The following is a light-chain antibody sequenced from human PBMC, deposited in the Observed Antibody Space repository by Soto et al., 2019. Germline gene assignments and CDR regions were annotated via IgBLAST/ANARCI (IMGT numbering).Light chain of an antibody. J-gene: IGKJ4*01. CDR1: QSVGTY. CDR3: QHYNELPLT. CDR2: YAS. V-gene: IGKV3-11*01. Sequence: EIVLTQSPGTLSLSPGERATLSCRASQSVGTYLAWYQQKPGQAPRLVIYYASNRATGIPARFSGSGSDTDFTLTISSLEPEDFAVYYCQHYNELPLTFGGGTKVEIK.